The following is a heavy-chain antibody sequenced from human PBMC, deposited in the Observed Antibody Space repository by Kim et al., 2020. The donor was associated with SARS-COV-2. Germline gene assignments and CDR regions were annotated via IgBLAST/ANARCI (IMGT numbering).Heavy chain of an antibody. D-gene: IGHD6-13*01. J-gene: IGHJ5*02. CDR3: SHPDLPARGQQLENWFDP. V-gene: IGHV3-64D*09. Sequence: GGSLRLSCSASGFTFSSYAMHWVRQAPGKGLEYVSAISSNGGSTYYADSVKGRFTISRDNSKNTLYLQMSSLRAEDTAVYYCSHPDLPARGQQLENWFDPWGQGTLVTVSS. CDR2: ISSNGGST. CDR1: GFTFSSYA.